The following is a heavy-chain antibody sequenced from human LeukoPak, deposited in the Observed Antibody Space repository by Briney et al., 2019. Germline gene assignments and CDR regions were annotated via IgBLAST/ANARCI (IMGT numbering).Heavy chain of an antibody. V-gene: IGHV1-2*02. Sequence: ASVKVSCKASGYTFTGYYMHWVRQAPGQGLEWMGWINHKSGGTKYAQKFQGRVTMTRNTSISTAYMELSSLRSEDTAVYYCARGPRGLLYSYGFFDYWGQGTLVTVSS. D-gene: IGHD5-18*01. CDR2: INHKSGGT. CDR3: ARGPRGLLYSYGFFDY. J-gene: IGHJ4*02. CDR1: GYTFTGYY.